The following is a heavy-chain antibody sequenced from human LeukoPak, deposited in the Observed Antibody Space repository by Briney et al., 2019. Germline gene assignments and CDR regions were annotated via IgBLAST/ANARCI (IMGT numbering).Heavy chain of an antibody. CDR2: IIPIFGTA. V-gene: IGHV1-69*01. CDR1: GGTFSSYA. CDR3: ARGPYNWFDP. Sequence: EASVKVFCKASGGTFSSYAISWVRQAPGQGLEWMGGIIPIFGTANYAQKFQGRVTITADESTSTAYMELRSLRSDDTAVYYCARGPYNWFDPWGQGTLVTVSS. J-gene: IGHJ5*02.